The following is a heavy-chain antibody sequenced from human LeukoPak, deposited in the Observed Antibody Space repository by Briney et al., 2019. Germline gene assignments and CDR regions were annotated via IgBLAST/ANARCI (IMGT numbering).Heavy chain of an antibody. J-gene: IGHJ5*02. CDR1: GYTFTGYY. CDR3: ARASQLLLWFGDPGPYNWFDP. CDR2: INPNSGGT. V-gene: IGHV1-2*02. D-gene: IGHD3-10*01. Sequence: EASVKVSCKASGYTFTGYYMHWVRQAPGQGLEWMGWINPNSGGTNYAQKFQGRVTMTRDTSISTAYMELSRLRSDDTAVYYCARASQLLLWFGDPGPYNWFDPWGQGTLVTVSS.